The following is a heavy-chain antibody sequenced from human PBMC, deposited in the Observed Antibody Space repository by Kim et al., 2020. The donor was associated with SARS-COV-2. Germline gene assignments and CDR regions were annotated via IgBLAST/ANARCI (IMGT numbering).Heavy chain of an antibody. Sequence: YHPPLQNRVTNSVDTSKNQFSLKLSSVTAADTAVYYCARIQRLINWFDPWGQGTLVTVSS. J-gene: IGHJ5*02. V-gene: IGHV4-59*01. CDR3: ARIQRLINWFDP. D-gene: IGHD6-25*01.